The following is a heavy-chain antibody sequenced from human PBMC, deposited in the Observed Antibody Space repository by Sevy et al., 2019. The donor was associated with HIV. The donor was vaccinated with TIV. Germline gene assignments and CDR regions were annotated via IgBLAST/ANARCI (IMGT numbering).Heavy chain of an antibody. D-gene: IGHD2-15*01. V-gene: IGHV3-23*01. CDR2: ISGSGGST. CDR3: AKGDRTFYGMDV. Sequence: GGSLRLSCLASGFTFSTYAMSWVRQAPGKGLEWASAISGSGGSTYYADSVEGRFTISRDKSKKTLYLQMNSLRAEDTAVYYCAKGDRTFYGMDVWGQGTTVTVSS. CDR1: GFTFSTYA. J-gene: IGHJ6*02.